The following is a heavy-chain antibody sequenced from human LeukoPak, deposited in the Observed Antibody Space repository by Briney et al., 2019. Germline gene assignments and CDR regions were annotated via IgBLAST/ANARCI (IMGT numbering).Heavy chain of an antibody. CDR3: AKFSSSWYFEPVTCIDY. V-gene: IGHV3-23*01. CDR1: GFTFDDYG. Sequence: GGSLRLSCAASGFTFDDYGMSWVRQAPGKGLEWVSAISGSGGSTYYADSVKGRFTISRDNSKNTLYLQMNSLRAEDTAVYYCAKFSSSWYFEPVTCIDYWGQGTLVTVSS. CDR2: ISGSGGST. D-gene: IGHD6-13*01. J-gene: IGHJ4*02.